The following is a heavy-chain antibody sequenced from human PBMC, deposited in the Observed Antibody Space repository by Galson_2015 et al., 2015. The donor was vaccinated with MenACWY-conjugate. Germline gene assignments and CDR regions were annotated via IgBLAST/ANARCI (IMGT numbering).Heavy chain of an antibody. CDR3: ARRHCSSGSCFFDY. CDR2: IYYSGTT. V-gene: IGHV4-59*08. CDR1: GGSISSYY. J-gene: IGHJ4*02. Sequence: ETLSLTCTVSGGSISSYYLSWIRQPPGKGLEWIGYIYYSGTTKYNPSLKSRVTISADTSKTQFSLRLNSVTAADTAVYYCARRHCSSGSCFFDYWGQGTLVTVSS. D-gene: IGHD2-15*01.